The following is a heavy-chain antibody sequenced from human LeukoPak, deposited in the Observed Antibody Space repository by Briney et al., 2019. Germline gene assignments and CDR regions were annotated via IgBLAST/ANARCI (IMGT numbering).Heavy chain of an antibody. V-gene: IGHV4-4*09. D-gene: IGHD3/OR15-3a*01. CDR3: ARLPREGGLDSKQAFDY. J-gene: IGHJ4*02. Sequence: SETLSLTCTVSGGSISSYYWSWIRQPPGKGLEWIGYIYTSGSTNYNPSLKSRVTISVDTSKNQFSLKLSSVTAADTAVYYCARLPREGGLDSKQAFDYWGQGTLVTVSS. CDR1: GGSISSYY. CDR2: IYTSGST.